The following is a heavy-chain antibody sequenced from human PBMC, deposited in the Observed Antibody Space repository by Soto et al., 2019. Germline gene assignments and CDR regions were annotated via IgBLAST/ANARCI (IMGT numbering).Heavy chain of an antibody. J-gene: IGHJ6*02. Sequence: ASETLSLTCTVSGGSISSGGYYWSWIRQHPGKGLEWIGYIYYSGSTYYNPSLKSRVTISVDTSKNQFSLKLSSVTAADTAVYYCARGPNYDFWSGYLANYYYYYGMDVWGQGXTVTVSS. CDR1: GGSISSGGYY. CDR3: ARGPNYDFWSGYLANYYYYYGMDV. V-gene: IGHV4-31*03. CDR2: IYYSGST. D-gene: IGHD3-3*01.